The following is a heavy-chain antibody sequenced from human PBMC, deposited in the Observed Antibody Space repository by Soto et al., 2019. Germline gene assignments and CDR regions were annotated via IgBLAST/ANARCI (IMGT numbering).Heavy chain of an antibody. CDR2: INPSGGST. Sequence: ASVKVSCKASGYTFTSYYMHWVRQAPGQGLEWKGIINPSGGSTRNAQKNQGRVTMTRDTSTSTINKKMSSLRSEDTAVYYCARGLIYDSSGYYFDYWG. D-gene: IGHD3-22*01. V-gene: IGHV1-46*01. CDR1: GYTFTSYY. CDR3: ARGLIYDSSGYYFDY. J-gene: IGHJ4*01.